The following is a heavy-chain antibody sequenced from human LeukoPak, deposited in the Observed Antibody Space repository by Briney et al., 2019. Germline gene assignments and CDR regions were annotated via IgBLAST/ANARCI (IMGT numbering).Heavy chain of an antibody. CDR1: GGSISTYY. D-gene: IGHD1-26*01. CDR2: IYYTGST. Sequence: SETLSLTCTVSGGSISTYYWSWIRQPPGKGLEWIGYIYYTGSTSYNPSLKSRVTMSLDASKNQFSLELNSVTPADTAVYYCARGGNYWPQWWFDPWGRGALVSVSS. J-gene: IGHJ5*02. V-gene: IGHV4-59*01. CDR3: ARGGNYWPQWWFDP.